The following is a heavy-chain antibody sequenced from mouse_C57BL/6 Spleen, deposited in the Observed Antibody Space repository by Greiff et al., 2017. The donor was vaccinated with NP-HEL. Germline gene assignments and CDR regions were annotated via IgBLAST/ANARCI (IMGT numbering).Heavy chain of an antibody. Sequence: EVKLQESGPELVKPGASVKMSCKASGYTFTDYNMHWVKQSHGKSLEWIGYINPNNGGTSYNQKFKGKATLTVNKSSSTAYMELRSLTSEDSAVYYCARGYGSSPWFAYWGQGTLVTVSA. J-gene: IGHJ3*01. D-gene: IGHD1-1*01. CDR3: ARGYGSSPWFAY. CDR1: GYTFTDYN. CDR2: INPNNGGT. V-gene: IGHV1-22*01.